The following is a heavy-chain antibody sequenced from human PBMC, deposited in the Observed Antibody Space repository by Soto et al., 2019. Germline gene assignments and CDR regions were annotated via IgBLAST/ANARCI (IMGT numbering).Heavy chain of an antibody. Sequence: QITLKESGPTLVKPTQTLTLTCTFSGFSLSSSGVGVGWIRQPPGKALEWVALIYWDDTKRYSPSLKSGLTITKDTSKNQVVLIMTNMDPVDTATYYCAHIRVTMIVGAGYFQHWGQGTLVTVSS. V-gene: IGHV2-5*02. CDR1: GFSLSSSGVG. CDR3: AHIRVTMIVGAGYFQH. CDR2: IYWDDTK. J-gene: IGHJ1*01. D-gene: IGHD3-22*01.